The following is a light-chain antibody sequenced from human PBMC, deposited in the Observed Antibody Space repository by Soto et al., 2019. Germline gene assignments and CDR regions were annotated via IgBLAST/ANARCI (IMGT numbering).Light chain of an antibody. J-gene: IGKJ4*01. V-gene: IGKV3D-15*01. CDR3: EQYYEWPLT. Sequence: ETVMTQSPGTLSVSPGERATLSCRASQSVSSNLAWYQQKPGQAPRLLIYDASARATGIPARFSGSGSGTEFTLTISSLQSEDFAVYYCEQYYEWPLTFGGGTEVEIK. CDR2: DAS. CDR1: QSVSSN.